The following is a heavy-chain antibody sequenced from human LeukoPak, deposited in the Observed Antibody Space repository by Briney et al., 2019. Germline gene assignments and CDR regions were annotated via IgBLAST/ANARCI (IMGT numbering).Heavy chain of an antibody. Sequence: ASVKVSCKASGYTFTDYYMHWVRQAPGQGLEWMGWINPNSGGTNYAQKFQGRVTMTRDASISTAYMELSRLRSDDTAVYYCARVQRMYSSGWFDYWGQGTLVTVSS. CDR3: ARVQRMYSSGWFDY. D-gene: IGHD6-19*01. J-gene: IGHJ4*02. V-gene: IGHV1-2*02. CDR2: INPNSGGT. CDR1: GYTFTDYY.